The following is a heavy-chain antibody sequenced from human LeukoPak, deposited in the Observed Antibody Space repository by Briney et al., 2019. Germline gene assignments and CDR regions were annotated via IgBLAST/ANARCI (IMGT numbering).Heavy chain of an antibody. J-gene: IGHJ4*02. V-gene: IGHV3-23*01. CDR2: ISGSGGTT. D-gene: IGHD3-3*01. Sequence: GGSLRLSCAASGFTFSSYAMSWVRQAPGKGLEWVSAISGSGGTTYYADSVKGRFIISRDNSKNTLYLQMNSLRAEDTAVYFCAKGSYDFWSGYYSFDYWGQGTLVTVSS. CDR3: AKGSYDFWSGYYSFDY. CDR1: GFTFSSYA.